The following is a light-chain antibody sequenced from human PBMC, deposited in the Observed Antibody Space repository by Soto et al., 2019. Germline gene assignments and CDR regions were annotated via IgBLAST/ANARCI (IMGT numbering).Light chain of an antibody. CDR3: QQSYSTPRT. CDR1: QSISSY. CDR2: AAS. V-gene: IGKV1-39*01. Sequence: DIQMTQSPSSLSASVGDRVTITCRASQSISSYLNWYQQKPGKAPKLLIYAASSLQSGAPSRFSVSGSGTDFNLTISSLQPEDFATYYCQQSYSTPRTFGQGTKVEIK. J-gene: IGKJ1*01.